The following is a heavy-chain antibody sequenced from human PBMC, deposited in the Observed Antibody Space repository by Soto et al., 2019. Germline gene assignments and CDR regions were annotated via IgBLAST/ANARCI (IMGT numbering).Heavy chain of an antibody. J-gene: IGHJ4*02. Sequence: GGSLRLSCAASGFTFSSYAMSWVRQAPGKGLEWVSAISGSGGSTYYADSVKGRFTISRDNSKNTLYLQMNSLRAEDTAVYYCAAPEDRSRWYYNRGFPFEYWGQVTLVTAPQ. CDR3: AAPEDRSRWYYNRGFPFEY. CDR1: GFTFSSYA. CDR2: ISGSGGST. V-gene: IGHV3-23*01. D-gene: IGHD6-13*01.